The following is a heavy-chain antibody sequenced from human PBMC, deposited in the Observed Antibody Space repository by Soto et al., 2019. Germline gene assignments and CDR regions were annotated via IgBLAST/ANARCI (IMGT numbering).Heavy chain of an antibody. CDR3: ASSQQDYGDYVFDS. Sequence: LSVTYTVSGGNIRDHDCCLLRKRKPPGKGLEWIGYIFYSGSTYANPSLKSRVTISVDTSKNHFSLKLLSVTASDTAVYYCASSQQDYGDYVFDSWGQATFVT. V-gene: IGHV4-30-4*08. CDR1: GGNIRDHDCC. J-gene: IGHJ4*02. CDR2: IFYSGST. D-gene: IGHD4-17*01.